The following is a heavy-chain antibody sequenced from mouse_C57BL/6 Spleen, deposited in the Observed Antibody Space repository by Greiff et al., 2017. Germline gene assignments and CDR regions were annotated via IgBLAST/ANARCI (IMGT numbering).Heavy chain of an antibody. J-gene: IGHJ3*01. CDR1: GFTFSDYG. CDR3: ARNWDVGFAY. D-gene: IGHD4-1*01. CDR2: ISRGSSTI. V-gene: IGHV5-17*01. Sequence: EVQRVESGGGLVKPGGSLKLSCAASGFTFSDYGMHWVRQAPEKGLEWVAYISRGSSTIYYADTVKGRFTISRDNAKNTLFLQMTSLRSEDTAMYYCARNWDVGFAYWGQGTLVTVSA.